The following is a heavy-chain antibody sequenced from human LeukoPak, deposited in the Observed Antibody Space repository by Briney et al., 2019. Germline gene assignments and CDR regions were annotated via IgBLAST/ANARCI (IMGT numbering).Heavy chain of an antibody. Sequence: GGYLCCSCAASGFTFCSYARHRVRQAPGKGLEGVAVISYDGSNKYYADSVKGRFTVSRYNCRNTVDLHMNSLRVDDTAVYYYAKQFGYNGCYYYFDNWGQGTLVTVSS. CDR1: GFTFCSYA. D-gene: IGHD3-3*01. CDR3: AKQFGYNGCYYYFDN. CDR2: ISYDGSNK. V-gene: IGHV3-30*04. J-gene: IGHJ4*02.